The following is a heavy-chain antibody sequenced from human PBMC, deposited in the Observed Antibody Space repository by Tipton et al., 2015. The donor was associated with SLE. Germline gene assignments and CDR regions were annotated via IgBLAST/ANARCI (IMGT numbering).Heavy chain of an antibody. J-gene: IGHJ6*02. CDR1: GYTFTGYY. Sequence: QLVQSGAEVKKPGASVKVSCKASGYTFTGYYMHWVRQAPGQGLEWMGRINPNSGGTNYAQKFQGRVTMTRDTSISTAYMELSRLRSDDTAVYYCARMLAGATPYYYYGMDVWGQGTSVTVSS. CDR3: ARMLAGATPYYYYGMDV. V-gene: IGHV1-2*06. D-gene: IGHD1-26*01. CDR2: INPNSGGT.